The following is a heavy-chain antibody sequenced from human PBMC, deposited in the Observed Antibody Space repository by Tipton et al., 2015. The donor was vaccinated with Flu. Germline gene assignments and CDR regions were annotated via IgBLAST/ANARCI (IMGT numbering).Heavy chain of an antibody. D-gene: IGHD3-10*02. CDR3: ARLSYYDVDLKNFYFDY. J-gene: IGHJ4*02. V-gene: IGHV4-59*05. CDR1: GVSIGSYH. CDR2: IYPSGTT. Sequence: GLVKPSEALSLTCTVSGVSIGSYHWTWIRLPPGKGLEWIGSIYPSGTTYYNPSLKSRVTISVDTSKSQFSLMLRSVTAADTAVYYCARLSYYDVDLKNFYFDYWGQGALVTVSS.